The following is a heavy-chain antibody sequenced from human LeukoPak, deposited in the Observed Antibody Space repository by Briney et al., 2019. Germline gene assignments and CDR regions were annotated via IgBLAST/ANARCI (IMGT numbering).Heavy chain of an antibody. V-gene: IGHV3-7*01. CDR3: ARVRVATTGRYDALNL. CDR1: GFAFSSYW. D-gene: IGHD5-12*01. J-gene: IGHJ3*01. CDR2: IKEDGSEK. Sequence: PGGSLRLSCAASGFAFSSYWMSWVRQAPGKGLEWLANIKEDGSEKYYVDSVKGRFIISRDNAKNSLYLQMNSLRADDTAVYYCARVRVATTGRYDALNLWGQGTMVTVSS.